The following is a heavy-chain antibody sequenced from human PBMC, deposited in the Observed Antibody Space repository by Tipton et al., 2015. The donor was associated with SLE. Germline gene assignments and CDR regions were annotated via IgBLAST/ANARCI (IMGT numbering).Heavy chain of an antibody. CDR1: GFTFSSYE. CDR2: ITSIGSTI. V-gene: IGHV3-48*03. Sequence: QLVQSGGGLVQPGGSLRLSCAASGFTFSSYEMNWVSQAPGKGLEWVSYITSIGSTIYYADSVKGRFTISRDNAKNSLYLQMDSLRVEDTAVYYCAREGRGTPDYWGQGTLVTVSS. D-gene: IGHD5-24*01. J-gene: IGHJ4*02. CDR3: AREGRGTPDY.